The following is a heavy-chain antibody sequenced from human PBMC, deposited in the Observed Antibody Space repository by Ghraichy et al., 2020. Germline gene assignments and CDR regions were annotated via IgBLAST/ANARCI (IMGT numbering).Heavy chain of an antibody. CDR2: IYYSGST. V-gene: IGHV4-39*01. D-gene: IGHD6-13*01. J-gene: IGHJ4*02. CDR3: ARHAAAGTSYFDY. Sequence: SETLSLTCTVSGGSISSSSYYWGWIRQPPGKGLEWIGSIYYSGSTYYNPSLKSRVTISVDTSKNQFSLKLSSVTAADTAVYYCARHAAAGTSYFDYWGQGTLGTGSS. CDR1: GGSISSSSYY.